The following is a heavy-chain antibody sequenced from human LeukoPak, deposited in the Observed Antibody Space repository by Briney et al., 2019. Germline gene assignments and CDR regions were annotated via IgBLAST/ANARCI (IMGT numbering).Heavy chain of an antibody. Sequence: ASVKVSCKASGGTFSKYTISWVRQRPGQGLEWMGWISAYNGNTNYAQKLQGRVTMTTDTSTSTAYMELRSLRSDDTAVYYCARSYSSSWKAIYYFDYWGQGTLVTVSS. CDR2: ISAYNGNT. V-gene: IGHV1-18*01. J-gene: IGHJ4*02. CDR3: ARSYSSSWKAIYYFDY. D-gene: IGHD6-13*01. CDR1: GGTFSKYT.